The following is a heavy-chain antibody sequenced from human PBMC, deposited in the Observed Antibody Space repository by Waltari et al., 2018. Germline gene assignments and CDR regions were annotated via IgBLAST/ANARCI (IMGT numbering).Heavy chain of an antibody. D-gene: IGHD2-15*01. Sequence: QLQLQESGPGLVKPSGTLSLTCVVSGDSMSSNYWWSWVRQSPGKGLEWKGQVHHRGGRTNYNPSFASRVIMSLDTSINQFSLKVLSAAAADTAVYYCARDRGRGLYLDSWGQGTLVTVSP. V-gene: IGHV4-4*02. J-gene: IGHJ4*02. CDR3: ARDRGRGLYLDS. CDR2: VHHRGGRT. CDR1: GDSMSSNYW.